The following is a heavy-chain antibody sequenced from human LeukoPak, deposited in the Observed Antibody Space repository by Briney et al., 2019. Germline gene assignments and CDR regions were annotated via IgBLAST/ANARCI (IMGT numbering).Heavy chain of an antibody. J-gene: IGHJ4*02. D-gene: IGHD6-13*01. CDR3: AKDLNVAAAGYYFDL. CDR2: VANDGRDK. V-gene: IGHV3-30*18. CDR1: GFTFSNYG. Sequence: GRSLCLSCAASGFTFSNYGMHWVRQAPGKGLEWVAVVANDGRDKRYADSVKGRFTISRDNSKNTVYLQMNSLRAEDTAVYYCAKDLNVAAAGYYFDLGGQETLVTVFS.